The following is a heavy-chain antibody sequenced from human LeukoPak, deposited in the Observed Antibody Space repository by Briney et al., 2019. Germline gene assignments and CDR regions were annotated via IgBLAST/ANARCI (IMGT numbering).Heavy chain of an antibody. CDR2: INHSGST. J-gene: IGHJ4*02. CDR3: ATQGDYSFLDY. CDR1: GGSFSGYY. V-gene: IGHV4-34*01. Sequence: PSETLSLTCAVYGGSFSGYYWSWIRQPPGKGLEWIGEINHSGSTNYNPSLKSRVTISVDTSKNQFSLKLSSVTAADTAVYYCATQGDYSFLDYWGQGTLVTVSS. D-gene: IGHD3-16*01.